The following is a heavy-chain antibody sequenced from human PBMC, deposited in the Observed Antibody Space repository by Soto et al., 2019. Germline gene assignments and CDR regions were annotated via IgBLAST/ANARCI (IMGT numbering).Heavy chain of an antibody. CDR1: GGTFSSYA. V-gene: IGHV1-69*01. Sequence: QVQLVQSGAEVKKPGSSVKVSCKASGGTFSSYAISWVRQAPGQGLEWMGGIIPIFGTANYAQKFQGRVTITADESTSTAYMELSSLRSEDTAVYYCARDKLVVVAAPLYDAFDIWGQGTMVTVSS. J-gene: IGHJ3*02. CDR2: IIPIFGTA. D-gene: IGHD2-15*01. CDR3: ARDKLVVVAAPLYDAFDI.